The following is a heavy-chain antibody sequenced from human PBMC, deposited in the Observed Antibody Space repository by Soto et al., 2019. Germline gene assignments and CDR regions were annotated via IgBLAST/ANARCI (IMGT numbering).Heavy chain of an antibody. CDR1: GGTFSSYA. J-gene: IGHJ4*02. D-gene: IGHD6-13*01. Sequence: SVKVSCKASGGTFSSYAISWVRQAPGQGLEWMGGIIPIFGTANYAQKFQGRVTITADESTSTAYMELSSLRSEDTAVYYCARNSGYSSSWYGPPFDYWGQGTLVTVSS. V-gene: IGHV1-69*13. CDR2: IIPIFGTA. CDR3: ARNSGYSSSWYGPPFDY.